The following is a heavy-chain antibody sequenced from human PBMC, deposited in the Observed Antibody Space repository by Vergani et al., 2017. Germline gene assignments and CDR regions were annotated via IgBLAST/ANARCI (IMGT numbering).Heavy chain of an antibody. Sequence: EVQPVESGGGLVKPGGSLRLSCTTSGFTFSSAWMSWVRQAPGKGLEWVSRIRPKTDSETTDYAAPVKGRFTISRYVSKNTLYLHMNSLKTADTAVYYCTAPSKCELRYYFDSWGQGTLVTVSS. CDR3: TAPSKCELRYYFDS. V-gene: IGHV3-15*01. CDR1: GFTFSSAW. D-gene: IGHD3-9*01. CDR2: IRPKTDSETT. J-gene: IGHJ4*02.